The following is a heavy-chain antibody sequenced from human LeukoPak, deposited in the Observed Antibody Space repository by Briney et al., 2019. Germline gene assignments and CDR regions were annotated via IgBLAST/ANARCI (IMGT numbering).Heavy chain of an antibody. J-gene: IGHJ4*02. D-gene: IGHD3-10*01. CDR3: ARGGVDHYGSGTYYLMYYFDH. CDR1: GFTFSSYG. CDR2: ISGSGGST. V-gene: IGHV3-23*01. Sequence: GGSLRLSCAASGFTFSSYGMSWVRQAPGKGLEWVSAISGSGGSTYYADSVKGRFTVSRDDPHNTLYLQMNSVRAEDTAVYFCARGGVDHYGSGTYYLMYYFDHWGQGALVAVPS.